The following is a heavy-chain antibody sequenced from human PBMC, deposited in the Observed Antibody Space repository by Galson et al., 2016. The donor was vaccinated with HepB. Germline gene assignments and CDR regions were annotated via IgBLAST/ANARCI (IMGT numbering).Heavy chain of an antibody. J-gene: IGHJ4*02. CDR3: ARATYRSGGTCYYFDF. V-gene: IGHV3-33*01. D-gene: IGHD2-15*01. CDR1: GFSFSSYG. Sequence: SLRLSCATAGFSFSSYGMHWVRQAPGKGLEWVAVVWYDGSNKYYADSVKGRFTISRDNSKNTMYLQMNSLRAEDTAVYYCARATYRSGGTCYYFDFWGQGTLVTVSS. CDR2: VWYDGSNK.